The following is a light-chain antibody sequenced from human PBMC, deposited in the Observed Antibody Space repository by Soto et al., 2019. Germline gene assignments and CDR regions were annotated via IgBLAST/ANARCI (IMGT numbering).Light chain of an antibody. CDR3: QQYGGPPPIT. V-gene: IGKV3-20*01. J-gene: IGKJ3*01. CDR2: GAS. CDR1: QSVSSSY. Sequence: EIVLTQSPGTLSLSPGERATLSCRASQSVSSSYLAWYQQKPGQAPRLLIYGASSRATGIPDRFSGSGSGTAFNLNLSRLGPGDLAVYDSQQYGGPPPITVGPGTKVDIK.